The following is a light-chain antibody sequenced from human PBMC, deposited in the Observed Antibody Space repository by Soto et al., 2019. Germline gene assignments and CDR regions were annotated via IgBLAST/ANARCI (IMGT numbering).Light chain of an antibody. Sequence: QSALTQPPSASGSPGQSVTISCTGTRSDVGAYNYVSWYQQHPGKAPKLMIYEVNKRPSGVPDRFSGSKSGNTASLTVSGLQAEDEADYYCTSYAGGNNVFGGGTKLTVL. CDR3: TSYAGGNNV. J-gene: IGLJ2*01. CDR1: RSDVGAYNY. V-gene: IGLV2-8*01. CDR2: EVN.